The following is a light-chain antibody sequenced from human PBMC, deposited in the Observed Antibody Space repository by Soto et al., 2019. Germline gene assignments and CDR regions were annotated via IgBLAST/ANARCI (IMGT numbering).Light chain of an antibody. CDR2: GAS. Sequence: EIVLTQSPGTLSLSPGERATLSCRASQSVSSNYLAWYQQKPGQAPRLLIYGASSRATGIPGRFSGSGSGTDFTLTISRLEPEDFAVYYCQQYGGSPWTFGQGTKVEIK. CDR3: QQYGGSPWT. CDR1: QSVSSNY. J-gene: IGKJ1*01. V-gene: IGKV3-20*01.